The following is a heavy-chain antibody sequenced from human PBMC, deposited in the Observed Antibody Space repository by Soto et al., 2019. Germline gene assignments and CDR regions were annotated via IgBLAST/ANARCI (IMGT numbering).Heavy chain of an antibody. D-gene: IGHD2-2*01. Sequence: EVQLVESGGGLVQPGGSLKLSCAASGFTFSGSAMHWVRQASGKGLEWVGRIRSKANSYATAYAASVKGRFTISRDDSKNTAYLQMNSLKTEDTAVYYCTAPGGVPADYYYGMDVWGQGTTVTVSS. V-gene: IGHV3-73*02. CDR3: TAPGGVPADYYYGMDV. CDR1: GFTFSGSA. J-gene: IGHJ6*02. CDR2: IRSKANSYAT.